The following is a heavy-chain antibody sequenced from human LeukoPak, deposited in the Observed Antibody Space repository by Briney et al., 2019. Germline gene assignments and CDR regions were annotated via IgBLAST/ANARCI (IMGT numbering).Heavy chain of an antibody. Sequence: GGSLRLSCVASGFILNNYAMKWVRQAPGKGLEWVSLIIGSSGSTFYADSVKGRFTISRDKSKNTLYLQMNSLRAEDTAVYYCAKGAYDYIEIAYFDYWGQGSLVTVSS. V-gene: IGHV3-23*01. CDR1: GFILNNYA. D-gene: IGHD5-12*01. CDR3: AKGAYDYIEIAYFDY. J-gene: IGHJ4*02. CDR2: IIGSSGST.